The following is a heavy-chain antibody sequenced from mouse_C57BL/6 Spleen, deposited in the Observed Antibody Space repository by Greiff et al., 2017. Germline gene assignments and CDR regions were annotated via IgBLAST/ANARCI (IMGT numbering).Heavy chain of an antibody. V-gene: IGHV1-15*01. Sequence: VQLQQSGAELVRPGASVTLSCKASGYTFTDYEMHWVKQTPVHGLEWIGAIDPENGGTAYNQKFTGKAILTADKSSSTAYMELRSLTSEDSAVYYCTRGMAPLGYWGQGTTLTVSS. CDR1: GYTFTDYE. J-gene: IGHJ2*01. D-gene: IGHD2-14*01. CDR3: TRGMAPLGY. CDR2: IDPENGGT.